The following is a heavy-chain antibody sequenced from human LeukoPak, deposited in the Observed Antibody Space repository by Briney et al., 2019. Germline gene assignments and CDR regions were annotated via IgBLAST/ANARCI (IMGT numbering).Heavy chain of an antibody. Sequence: PGGSLRLSCAASGFTFSSYWMHWVRQAPGKGLVWVSRINSDGTSTTYADSVKGRFTISRDNAKNTLYLQMNSLRAEDTAVYHCVRVGSSFGDYVQFDYWGQGTLVSVSS. D-gene: IGHD4-17*01. J-gene: IGHJ4*02. CDR2: INSDGTST. CDR1: GFTFSSYW. CDR3: VRVGSSFGDYVQFDY. V-gene: IGHV3-74*01.